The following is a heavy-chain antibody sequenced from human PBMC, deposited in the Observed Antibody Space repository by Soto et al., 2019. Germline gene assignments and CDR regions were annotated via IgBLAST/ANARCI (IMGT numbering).Heavy chain of an antibody. D-gene: IGHD3-9*01. CDR2: IDPRDSHT. J-gene: IGHJ5*02. V-gene: IGHV5-10-1*01. CDR1: GYSFSNYC. Sequence: GESLKISCEGSGYSFSNYCISLVVQMPGKGLEWMGRIDPRDSHTTYSPSFQGHVTISVDKSINTAYLQWSSLKASDTAMFYCARRVAGYYGWFDPWGQGTLVTVSS. CDR3: ARRVAGYYGWFDP.